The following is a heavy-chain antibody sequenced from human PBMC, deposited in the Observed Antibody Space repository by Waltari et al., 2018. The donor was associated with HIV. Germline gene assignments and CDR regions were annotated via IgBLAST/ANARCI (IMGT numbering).Heavy chain of an antibody. D-gene: IGHD5-12*01. CDR3: AREGGRGGYNF. Sequence: QVQLQESGPGLVKPSQTLSLTCTVPGGSISSGSYYGSWIRQPAGKGLEWIGRIYTSGSTNYNPSLKSRVTISVDTSKNQFSLKLSSVTAADTAVYYCAREGGRGGYNFWGQGTMVTVSS. CDR2: IYTSGST. V-gene: IGHV4-61*02. CDR1: GGSISSGSYY. J-gene: IGHJ3*01.